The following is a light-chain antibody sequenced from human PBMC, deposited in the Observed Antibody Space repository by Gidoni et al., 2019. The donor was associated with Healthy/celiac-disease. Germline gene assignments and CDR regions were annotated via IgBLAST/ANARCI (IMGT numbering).Light chain of an antibody. J-gene: IGKJ3*01. CDR3: QQSYSTLRR. Sequence: DIQMTQSPSSLSASVGDRVTITCRASQSISSYLNWYQQKPGKAPKLLIYAASSLQSGVPSRFSGSGSGTDFTLTISSLQPEDFATYYCQQSYSTLRRFXPXTKVDIK. CDR2: AAS. V-gene: IGKV1-39*01. CDR1: QSISSY.